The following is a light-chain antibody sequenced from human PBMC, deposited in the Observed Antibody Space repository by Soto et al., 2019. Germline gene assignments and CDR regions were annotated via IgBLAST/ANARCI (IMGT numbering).Light chain of an antibody. CDR2: GAS. J-gene: IGKJ1*01. CDR1: QSVSSDY. CDR3: QQYGGSPRT. V-gene: IGKV3-20*01. Sequence: EIVLTQSPDTLSLSPGERATLSCRASQSVSSDYLVWYQQKPGLPPRLLIYGASRRATGIPDRFSGSGSGTDFTLTISRLEPEDFAVYYCQQYGGSPRTFGQGTKVDIK.